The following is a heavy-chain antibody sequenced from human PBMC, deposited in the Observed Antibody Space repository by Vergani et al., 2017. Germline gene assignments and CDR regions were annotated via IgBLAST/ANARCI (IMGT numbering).Heavy chain of an antibody. D-gene: IGHD3-22*01. CDR2: ISSSSSYI. J-gene: IGHJ6*03. V-gene: IGHV3-21*01. CDR3: ARXYDPAGGYYYYMDV. Sequence: EVQLVESGGGLVKPGGSLRLSCAASGFTFSSYSMNWVRQAPGKGLEWVSSISSSSSYIYYADSVKGRFTISRDNAKNSLYLQMNSLRAEDTAVYYCARXYDPAGGYYYYMDVWGKGTTVTVSS. CDR1: GFTFSSYS.